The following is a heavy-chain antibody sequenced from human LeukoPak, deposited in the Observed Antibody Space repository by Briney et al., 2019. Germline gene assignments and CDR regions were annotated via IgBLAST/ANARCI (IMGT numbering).Heavy chain of an antibody. CDR3: ATLRGSSSAVFDC. D-gene: IGHD2-2*01. CDR1: GGSISSDY. CDR2: IHYSGRT. J-gene: IGHJ4*02. V-gene: IGHV4-59*08. Sequence: SETLSLTCSVSGGSISSDYWSWIRQPPGKGLEWIGYIHYSGRTDYNPSLKSRVTISVDTSKTQFSLKLNSVTAADTAVYYCATLRGSSSAVFDCWGQGTLVTVSS.